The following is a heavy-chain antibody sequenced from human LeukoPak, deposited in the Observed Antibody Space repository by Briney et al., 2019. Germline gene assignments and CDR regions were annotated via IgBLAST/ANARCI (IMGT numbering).Heavy chain of an antibody. Sequence: GGSLRLSCAASGFTFSSYDMHWVRQAPGKGLEWVAVIWYDGSNKYYADSVKGRFTISRDNSKNTLYLQMNSLRAEDTAVYYCARDRCSSTSCYLFDYWGQGTLVTVSS. CDR3: ARDRCSSTSCYLFDY. D-gene: IGHD2-2*01. V-gene: IGHV3-33*01. CDR2: IWYDGSNK. J-gene: IGHJ4*02. CDR1: GFTFSSYD.